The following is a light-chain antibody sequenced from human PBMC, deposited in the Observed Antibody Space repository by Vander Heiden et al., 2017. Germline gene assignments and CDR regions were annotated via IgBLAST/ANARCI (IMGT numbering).Light chain of an antibody. Sequence: DIVMTQSPLSLPVTPGESASISCRSSQSLLHGNGYHYLDRYLQKPGQSPQLLIYLNSHRASGVPDRFSVSGSGTDFTLKISRVEAEDVGLYYCMQALQSPRTFGGGTRLEIK. V-gene: IGKV2-28*01. CDR2: LNS. CDR1: QSLLHGNGYHY. CDR3: MQALQSPRT. J-gene: IGKJ4*01.